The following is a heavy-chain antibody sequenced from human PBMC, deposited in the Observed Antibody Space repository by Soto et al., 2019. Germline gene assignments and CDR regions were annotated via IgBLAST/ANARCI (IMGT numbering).Heavy chain of an antibody. Sequence: PSETLSLTCTVSGGSISSYYWSWIRQPPGKGLEWIGYIYYSGSTNYNPSLKSRVTISVDTSKNQFSLKLSSVTAADTAVYYCARVYYDFWSGYGYYYYGTDVWGQGTTVTVSS. CDR2: IYYSGST. CDR1: GGSISSYY. J-gene: IGHJ6*02. V-gene: IGHV4-59*01. CDR3: ARVYYDFWSGYGYYYYGTDV. D-gene: IGHD3-3*01.